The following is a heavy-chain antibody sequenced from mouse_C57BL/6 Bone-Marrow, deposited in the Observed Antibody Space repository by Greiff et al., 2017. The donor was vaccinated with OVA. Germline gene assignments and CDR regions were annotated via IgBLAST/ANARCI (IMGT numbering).Heavy chain of an antibody. V-gene: IGHV1-50*01. CDR3: ASAVFAY. CDR2: IDPSDSYT. J-gene: IGHJ3*01. Sequence: VQLQQPGAELVKPGASVKLSCKASGYTFTSYWMQWVKQRPGQGLEWLGEIDPSDSYTNYNQKFKGKATLTVDTSSSTAYMQLSSLTSEDSAVYYCASAVFAYWGQGTLVTVSA. CDR1: GYTFTSYW.